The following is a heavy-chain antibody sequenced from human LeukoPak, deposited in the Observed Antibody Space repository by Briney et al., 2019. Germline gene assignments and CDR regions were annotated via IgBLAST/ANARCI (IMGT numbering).Heavy chain of an antibody. D-gene: IGHD4-17*01. CDR3: ASLVTTSSNYYYYYMDV. CDR1: GFTFSSYS. Sequence: GGSLRLSCAASGFTFSSYSMNWVRQAPGKGLEWVSSISSSSSYIYYADSLKGRFTISRDNAKNSLYLQMNSLRAEDTAVYYCASLVTTSSNYYYYYMDVWGKGTTVTVSS. CDR2: ISSSSSYI. J-gene: IGHJ6*03. V-gene: IGHV3-21*01.